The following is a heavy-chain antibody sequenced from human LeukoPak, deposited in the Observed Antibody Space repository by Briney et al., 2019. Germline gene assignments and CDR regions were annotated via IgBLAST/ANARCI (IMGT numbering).Heavy chain of an antibody. CDR3: ARWEIRGTAHQLDY. CDR1: GFTFSTYA. D-gene: IGHD1-7*01. V-gene: IGHV3-7*01. CDR2: INQDGSAM. Sequence: GGSLRLSCAASGFTFSTYAVNWVRQAPGKGLEWVANINQDGSAMYYVDSVKGRFTISRDNAKNSMYLQMNSLRAEDTAVYFCARWEIRGTAHQLDYWGQGTLVTVSS. J-gene: IGHJ4*02.